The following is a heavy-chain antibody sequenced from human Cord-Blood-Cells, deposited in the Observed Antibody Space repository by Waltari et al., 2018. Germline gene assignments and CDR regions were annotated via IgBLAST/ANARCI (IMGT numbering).Heavy chain of an antibody. Sequence: QVQLVQSGAEVKKPGASVKVSCKAHGYTFTSYAMHSVPPAPGQRLDWMGWTNAGNCNTKYSQMFQGRVTVTRDTSASTAYMELSSLRSEDTAVYYCARDRGYSSSSAWFDPWGQGTLVTVSS. V-gene: IGHV1-3*01. CDR2: TNAGNCNT. CDR3: ARDRGYSSSSAWFDP. D-gene: IGHD6-6*01. CDR1: GYTFTSYA. J-gene: IGHJ5*02.